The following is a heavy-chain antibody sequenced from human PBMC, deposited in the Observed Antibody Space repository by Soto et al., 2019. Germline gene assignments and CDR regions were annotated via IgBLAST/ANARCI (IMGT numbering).Heavy chain of an antibody. CDR2: IYSGGST. Sequence: EVQLVESGGGLIQPGGSLRLSCAASGFTVSSNYMSWVRQAPGKGLEWVSVIYSGGSTYYADSVKGRFTISRDNSKNTLYLKMNSLRAEDTAVDYCARGDSGYDYYYYYGMDVWGQGTTVTVSS. V-gene: IGHV3-53*01. CDR3: ARGDSGYDYYYYYGMDV. D-gene: IGHD5-12*01. J-gene: IGHJ6*02. CDR1: GFTVSSNY.